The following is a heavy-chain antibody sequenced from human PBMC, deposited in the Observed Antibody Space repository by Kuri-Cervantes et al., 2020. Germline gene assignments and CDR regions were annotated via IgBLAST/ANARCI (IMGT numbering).Heavy chain of an antibody. D-gene: IGHD3-9*01. CDR1: GYTFTGYY. Sequence: ASVKVSCKASGYTFTGYYVHWVRQAPGQGLEWMGWINPNSGGTNYAQKFQGWVTMTRDTSISTAYMELSRLRSDDTAVYYCARGRLKRLVIPSYYFDYWGQGTLVTVSS. CDR2: INPNSGGT. V-gene: IGHV1-2*04. J-gene: IGHJ4*02. CDR3: ARGRLKRLVIPSYYFDY.